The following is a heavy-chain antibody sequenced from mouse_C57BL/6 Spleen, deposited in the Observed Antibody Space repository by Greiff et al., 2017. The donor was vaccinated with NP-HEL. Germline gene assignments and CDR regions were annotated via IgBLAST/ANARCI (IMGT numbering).Heavy chain of an antibody. CDR1: GYAFSSSW. Sequence: QVQLQQSGPELVKPGASVKISCKASGYAFSSSWMNWVKQRPGKGLEWIGRIYPGDGDTNYNGKFKGKATLTADKSSSTAYMQLSSLTSEDSAVYFCAREGEDYWGQGTTLTVSS. V-gene: IGHV1-82*01. CDR3: AREGEDY. CDR2: IYPGDGDT. J-gene: IGHJ2*01.